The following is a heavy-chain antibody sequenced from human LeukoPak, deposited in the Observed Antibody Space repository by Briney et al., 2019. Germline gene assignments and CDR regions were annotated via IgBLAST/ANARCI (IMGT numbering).Heavy chain of an antibody. CDR1: GGSFSGYY. D-gene: IGHD5-18*01. CDR2: INHSGST. V-gene: IGHV4-34*01. Sequence: SETLSLTCVVYGGSFSGYYWSWIRQPPGKGLEWIGEINHSGSTNYNPSLKSRVTISVDTSKNQFSLKLSSVTAADTAVYYCATLRDTAMVQVDYWGQGTLVTVSS. CDR3: ATLRDTAMVQVDY. J-gene: IGHJ4*02.